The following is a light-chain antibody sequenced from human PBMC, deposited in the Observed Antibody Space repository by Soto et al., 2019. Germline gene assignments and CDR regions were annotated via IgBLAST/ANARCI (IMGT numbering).Light chain of an antibody. CDR3: QQCYSTPWT. CDR2: WAS. V-gene: IGKV4-1*01. Sequence: DIVMTQAPDSLAVSLVERATINCKSSQSVLYSSNNKNYLAWYQQKPGQPPKLLIYWASTRESGVPDRFSGSGSGTDFTLTISSLQAEDVAVYYCQQCYSTPWTFGQGTKVDIK. CDR1: QSVLYSSNNKNY. J-gene: IGKJ1*01.